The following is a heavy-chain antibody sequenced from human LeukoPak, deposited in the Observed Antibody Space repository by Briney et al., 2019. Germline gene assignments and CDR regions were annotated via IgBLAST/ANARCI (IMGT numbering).Heavy chain of an antibody. CDR1: GFTFNNYA. CDR2: ISGGGIST. D-gene: IGHD6-19*01. V-gene: IGHV3-23*01. CDR3: AKVTPRYGSGWYYFDY. J-gene: IGHJ4*02. Sequence: PGGSLRLSCAASGFTFNNYAMSWVRQAPGKGLEWVSTISGGGISTYYTDSVKGRFTISRGNSKNTLYLQMNSLRAEDTAVFYCAKVTPRYGSGWYYFDYWGQGSLVTVSS.